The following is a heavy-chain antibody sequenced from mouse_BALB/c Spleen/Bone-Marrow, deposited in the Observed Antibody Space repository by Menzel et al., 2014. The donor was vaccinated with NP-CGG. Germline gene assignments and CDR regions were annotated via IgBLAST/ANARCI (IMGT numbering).Heavy chain of an antibody. D-gene: IGHD1-1*01. V-gene: IGHV3-2*02. CDR3: ARDYYGSSYFDY. CDR1: GYSITSDYA. J-gene: IGHJ2*01. Sequence: VQLQQSGPGLVKPSQSLSLPCTVTGYSITSDYAWNWIRQFPGNKLEWMGYINYSGSTSYNPSLKSRISITRGTSENQFFLQVNSVTTEDTATYYCARDYYGSSYFDYWGQGTTLTVSS. CDR2: INYSGST.